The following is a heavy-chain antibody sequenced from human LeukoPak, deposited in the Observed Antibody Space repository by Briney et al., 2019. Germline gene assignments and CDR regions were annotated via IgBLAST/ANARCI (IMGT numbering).Heavy chain of an antibody. D-gene: IGHD6-13*01. CDR3: ARSSPYSSSWYSAFDI. V-gene: IGHV3-21*01. CDR1: GFTFSSYA. Sequence: GGSLRLSCTASGFTFSSYAMNWVRRAPGKGLEWVSSISSRSTYVYYADSVKGRFTISRDNAKNSLYLQMNSLRAEDTAVYYCARSSPYSSSWYSAFDIWGQGTMVTVSS. CDR2: ISSRSTYV. J-gene: IGHJ3*02.